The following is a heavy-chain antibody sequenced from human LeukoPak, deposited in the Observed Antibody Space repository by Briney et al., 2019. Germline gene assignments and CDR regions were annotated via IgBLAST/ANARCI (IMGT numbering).Heavy chain of an antibody. Sequence: SGTLSLTCTVSGGSISSYYWSWIRQPAGKGLEWIGRIYTSGSTNYNPSLKSRVTISVDKSKNQFSLKLSSVTAADTAVYYCARDPNFSAFDIWGQGTMVTVSS. CDR2: IYTSGST. V-gene: IGHV4-4*07. CDR1: GGSISSYY. CDR3: ARDPNFSAFDI. J-gene: IGHJ3*02.